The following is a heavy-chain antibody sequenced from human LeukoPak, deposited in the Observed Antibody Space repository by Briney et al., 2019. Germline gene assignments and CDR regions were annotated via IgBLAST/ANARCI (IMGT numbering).Heavy chain of an antibody. CDR2: ISVGSNNI. CDR1: GYTFSSYS. D-gene: IGHD3-22*01. J-gene: IGHJ4*02. V-gene: IGHV3-21*01. CDR3: ARLRRNSDRSGYYYYYDY. Sequence: PGGSLRLSCAASGYTFSSYSINWVRQAPGKGLEWVSSISVGSNNIYYPDSVRGRFSISRDDARNSLSLQRDSLRGDDTAVYYCARLRRNSDRSGYYYYYDYWGQGTLVTVSS.